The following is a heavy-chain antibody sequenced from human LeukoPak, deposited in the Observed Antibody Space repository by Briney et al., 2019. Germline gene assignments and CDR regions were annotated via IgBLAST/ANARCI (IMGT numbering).Heavy chain of an antibody. CDR2: IIPIFGTA. D-gene: IGHD3-3*01. Sequence: RASVKVSCKASGYTFTGYYMHWVRQAPGQGLEWMGGIIPIFGTANYAQKFRGRVTITADESTSTAYMELSSLRSEDTAVYYCAGRGWSGPYWYFDLWGRGTLVTVSS. CDR1: GYTFTGYY. CDR3: AGRGWSGPYWYFDL. J-gene: IGHJ2*01. V-gene: IGHV1-69*13.